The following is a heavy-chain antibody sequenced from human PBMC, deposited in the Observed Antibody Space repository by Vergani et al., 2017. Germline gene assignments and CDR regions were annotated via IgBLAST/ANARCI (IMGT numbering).Heavy chain of an antibody. J-gene: IGHJ5*02. V-gene: IGHV3-21*01. D-gene: IGHD7-27*01. CDR2: ISSSSSYI. CDR1: GFTFSSYS. Sequence: EVQLVESGGGLVKPGGSLRLSCAASGFTFSSYSMNWVRQAPGKGLEWVASISSSSSYIYYADSVKGRFTISRDNAKNSLYLQMNSLRAEDTAVYYCASELTGDLRSNWFDPWGQGTLVTVSS. CDR3: ASELTGDLRSNWFDP.